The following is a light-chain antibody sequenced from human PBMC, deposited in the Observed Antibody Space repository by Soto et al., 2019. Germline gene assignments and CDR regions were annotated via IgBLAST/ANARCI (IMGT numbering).Light chain of an antibody. CDR3: QQCT. J-gene: IGKJ2*02. V-gene: IGKV3-20*01. CDR2: GAS. Sequence: EIVLTQSPGTLSLSPGERATLSCRASQSVSSSYLAWYQQKPGQAPRLLIYGASSSATGIPDRFSGSGSGTDFTHPISRLEPEDFAVYDCQQCTFGQGTKLEIK. CDR1: QSVSSSY.